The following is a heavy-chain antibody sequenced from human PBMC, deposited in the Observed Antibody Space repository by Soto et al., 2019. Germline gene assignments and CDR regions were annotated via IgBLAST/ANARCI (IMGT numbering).Heavy chain of an antibody. V-gene: IGHV3-13*05. Sequence: WGALLVSWAFSVFTFSSYDMGLVRQATGKGLDLLPAIGPAGDPYYPGSVKDRFTISRENPKNSLYLQMNRLRTGDTAGYYCAGGRYYDSSGYDTDAFDIWGQGTMVTVSS. CDR2: IGPAGDP. CDR1: VFTFSSYD. CDR3: AGGRYYDSSGYDTDAFDI. J-gene: IGHJ3*02. D-gene: IGHD3-22*01.